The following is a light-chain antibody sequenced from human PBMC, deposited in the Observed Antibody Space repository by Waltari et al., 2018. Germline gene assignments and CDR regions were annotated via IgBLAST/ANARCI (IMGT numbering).Light chain of an antibody. CDR1: RPRSYY. CDR2: GQD. Sequence: SSELTQDPAVSVALGQTVRITCQGDRPRSYYECWYHQRPGQAPILVLYGQDNRPSGFPDLFSGSTAGNTASLTITGAQAEDEADYCCLSRDTSSTRLFGGGTRLTV. CDR3: LSRDTSSTRL. V-gene: IGLV3-19*01. J-gene: IGLJ2*01.